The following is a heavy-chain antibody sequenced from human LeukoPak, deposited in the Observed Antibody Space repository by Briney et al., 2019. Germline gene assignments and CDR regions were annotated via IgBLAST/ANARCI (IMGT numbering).Heavy chain of an antibody. CDR3: LCGSGSYPASGMDV. J-gene: IGHJ6*02. CDR2: TNPNSGGT. D-gene: IGHD3-10*01. Sequence: ASVKVSCKASGYTFTGYYMHWVRQAPGQGLEWMGWTNPNSGGTNYAQKFQGRVTMTRDTSISTPYMELSRLRSDDTAVYYCLCGSGSYPASGMDVWGQGTTVTVSS. V-gene: IGHV1-2*02. CDR1: GYTFTGYY.